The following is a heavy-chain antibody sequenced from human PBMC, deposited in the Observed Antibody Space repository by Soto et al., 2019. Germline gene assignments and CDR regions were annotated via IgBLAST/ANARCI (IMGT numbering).Heavy chain of an antibody. CDR1: GFTFSSYA. J-gene: IGHJ6*02. D-gene: IGHD3-16*01. V-gene: IGHV3-23*01. Sequence: EVQLLESGGGLVQPGGSLRLSCAASGFTFSSYAMSWVRQAPGKGLEWVSAISGSGGSTYYADSVKGRFTISRDNSKNTLYLQMNSLRAEDSAVYYCQMFLRLEYGMDVWGQGTTVTVS. CDR3: QMFLRLEYGMDV. CDR2: ISGSGGST.